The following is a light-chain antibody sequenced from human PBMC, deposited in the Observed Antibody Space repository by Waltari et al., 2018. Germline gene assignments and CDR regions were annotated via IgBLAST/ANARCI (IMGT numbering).Light chain of an antibody. CDR2: SNN. V-gene: IGLV1-44*01. CDR3: AAWDDSLNGPV. J-gene: IGLJ3*02. CDR1: SSNIVSNT. Sequence: SVLTQPPSASGTPGQRVTISCSGSSSNIVSNTVNWYQQLPGTAPKLLIYSNNQRPSGVPDRFSGSKSGTSASLAISGLQSEDEGDYYWAAWDDSLNGPVFGGGTELTVL.